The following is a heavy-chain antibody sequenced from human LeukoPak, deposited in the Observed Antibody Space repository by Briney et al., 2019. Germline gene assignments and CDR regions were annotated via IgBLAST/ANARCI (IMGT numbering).Heavy chain of an antibody. V-gene: IGHV1-46*01. Sequence: ASVKVSCKASGYTFTSYYMHWVRQAPGQGLEWMGIINPSGGSTSYAQKFQGRVTMTRDMSTSTVYMELSSLRSEDTAVYYCARDQLRWELPSDHWGQGTLVTVSS. CDR2: INPSGGST. CDR3: ARDQLRWELPSDH. D-gene: IGHD1-26*01. J-gene: IGHJ4*02. CDR1: GYTFTSYY.